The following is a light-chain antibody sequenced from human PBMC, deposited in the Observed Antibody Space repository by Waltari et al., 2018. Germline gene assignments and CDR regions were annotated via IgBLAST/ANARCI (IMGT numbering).Light chain of an antibody. Sequence: IQMTQLPPSLPASVGDRVTITCQASQSISNSLNWFQQRPGRAPKLLIYGASNLESGVSSRFSGSASGTDFTLTIISLQPEDFATYSCLQTYSTPYTFGQGTTVEI. CDR1: QSISNS. J-gene: IGKJ2*01. CDR2: GAS. V-gene: IGKV1-39*01. CDR3: LQTYSTPYT.